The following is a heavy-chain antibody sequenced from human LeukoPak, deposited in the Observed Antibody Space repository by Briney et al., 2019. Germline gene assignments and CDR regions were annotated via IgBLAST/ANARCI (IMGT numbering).Heavy chain of an antibody. D-gene: IGHD2-15*01. J-gene: IGHJ1*01. CDR2: LYNGGRP. CDR3: ARAQDYCSGGSCYGYFQH. CDR1: GFTVSSNY. V-gene: IGHV3-53*01. Sequence: PGGSLRLSCAASGFTVSSNYMTWVRQAPGKGLEGDSTLYNGGRPHYADSVKGRFTISSDKSKNTLFLQMNSLRAEDTAVYYCARAQDYCSGGSCYGYFQHWGQGSLVTVSS.